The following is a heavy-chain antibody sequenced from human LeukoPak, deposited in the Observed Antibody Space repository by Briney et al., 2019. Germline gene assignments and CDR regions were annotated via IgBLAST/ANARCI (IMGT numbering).Heavy chain of an antibody. V-gene: IGHV3-74*01. CDR1: GFTFTTYW. D-gene: IGHD5-18*01. J-gene: IGHJ6*02. CDR3: ARDAVDTANAV. CDR2: INSDGSIT. Sequence: GGSLRLSCAASGFTFTTYWMHWVRQAPGKGLVWVSHINSDGSITSYADSVKGRFTISRDNAKNTLYLQMNSLRAEDTAVCYCARDAVDTANAVWGQGATVTVS.